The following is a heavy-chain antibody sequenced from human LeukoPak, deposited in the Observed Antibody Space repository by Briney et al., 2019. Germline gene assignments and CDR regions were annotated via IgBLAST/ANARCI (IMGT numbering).Heavy chain of an antibody. Sequence: GGSLRLPCVASGFTFSSSWMSWVRQAPGKGLEWVANIKQDGSEKSYVESVRGRFTISRDNAKNSLYLQLNSLRAEDTALYYCARDNPPDYWGQGTLVTVSS. CDR2: IKQDGSEK. J-gene: IGHJ4*02. CDR3: ARDNPPDY. CDR1: GFTFSSSW. V-gene: IGHV3-7*03.